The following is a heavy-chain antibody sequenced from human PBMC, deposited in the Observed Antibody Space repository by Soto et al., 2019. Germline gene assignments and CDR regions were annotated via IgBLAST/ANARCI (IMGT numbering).Heavy chain of an antibody. J-gene: IGHJ4*02. CDR2: VAYNGAT. V-gene: IGHV4-31*03. CDR1: GGSVSSGNYY. CDR3: AREVLRLEELSPRFFDY. Sequence: SETLSLTCTVSGGSVSSGNYYWTWIRQRPGKGLEWIGYVAYNGATYYSPSLRARLGMSLDTSKNQFSLRLNSVTAADTALYYCAREVLRLEELSPRFFDYWGQGTLVTVSS. D-gene: IGHD3-16*02.